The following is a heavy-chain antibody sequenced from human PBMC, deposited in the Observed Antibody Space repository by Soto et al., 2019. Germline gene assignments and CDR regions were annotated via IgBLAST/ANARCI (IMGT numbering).Heavy chain of an antibody. D-gene: IGHD6-6*01. CDR2: IYYSGST. CDR3: ARHRARNWFDP. V-gene: IGHV4-39*01. CDR1: GGSISSSSYY. Sequence: QLQLQESGPGLVKPSETLSLTCIVSGGSISSSSYYWGWIRQPPGKGLEWIGSIYYSGSTYYNPSLKRRVTISVDTSKNQFSLKLSSVTAVDTAVFYCARHRARNWFDPWGQGTLVTVSS. J-gene: IGHJ5*02.